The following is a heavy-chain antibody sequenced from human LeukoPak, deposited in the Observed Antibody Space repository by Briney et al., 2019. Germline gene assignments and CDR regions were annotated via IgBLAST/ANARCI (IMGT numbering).Heavy chain of an antibody. D-gene: IGHD6-13*01. J-gene: IGHJ4*02. Sequence: GGSLRLSCAASGFTFSSYAMSWVRQAPGKGLEWVSVIYSGGSTYYADSVKGRFTISRDNSKNTLYLQMNSLRAEDTAVYYCARGYSSDYWGQGTLVTVSS. CDR1: GFTFSSYA. V-gene: IGHV3-66*01. CDR3: ARGYSSDY. CDR2: IYSGGST.